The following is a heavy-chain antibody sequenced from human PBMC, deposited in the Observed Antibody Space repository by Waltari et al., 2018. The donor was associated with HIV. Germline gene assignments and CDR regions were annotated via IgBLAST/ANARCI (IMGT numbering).Heavy chain of an antibody. D-gene: IGHD2-2*01. CDR2: IYPDDSDT. J-gene: IGHJ4*02. V-gene: IGHV5-51*01. CDR3: VSGRIVVVPAATAPLCFDY. Sequence: EVQLVQSGAEGKKPGESLKISCKGSGYSFSTFCIGGVRQVPGKGLEWMGIIYPDDSDTRYSPSFRGQVTISVDKSISTAYLQWSSLKASDTAMYYCVSGRIVVVPAATAPLCFDYWGQGTLVTVSS. CDR1: GYSFSTFC.